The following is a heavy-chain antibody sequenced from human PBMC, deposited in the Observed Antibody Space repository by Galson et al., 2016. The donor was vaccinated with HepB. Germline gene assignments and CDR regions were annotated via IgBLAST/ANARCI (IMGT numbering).Heavy chain of an antibody. Sequence: SLRLSCAASGFTFSSYGMHWVRQAPGKGLEWVAVIWYDGRNKYHADSVKGRFTVSRDNSKNTLYLQMNSPRAEDTAVYYCARDRTVAGTYCFDYWGQGSLVTVSS. CDR1: GFTFSSYG. CDR2: IWYDGRNK. V-gene: IGHV3-33*01. CDR3: ARDRTVAGTYCFDY. J-gene: IGHJ4*02. D-gene: IGHD4-23*01.